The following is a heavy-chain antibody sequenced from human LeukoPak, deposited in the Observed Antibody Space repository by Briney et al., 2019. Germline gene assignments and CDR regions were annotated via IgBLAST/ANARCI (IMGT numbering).Heavy chain of an antibody. CDR2: VSGSGGST. CDR1: GFTFSSYA. V-gene: IGHV3-23*01. D-gene: IGHD6-19*01. Sequence: GGSLRLSCAASGFTFSSYAMSWVRQAPGKGLEWVSGVSGSGGSTYYADSVKGRFTIPRDNSKNTLYLQMNSLRAEDTAVYYCAKDSSAGTYYYYYGMDVWGQGTTVTVSS. CDR3: AKDSSAGTYYYYYGMDV. J-gene: IGHJ6*02.